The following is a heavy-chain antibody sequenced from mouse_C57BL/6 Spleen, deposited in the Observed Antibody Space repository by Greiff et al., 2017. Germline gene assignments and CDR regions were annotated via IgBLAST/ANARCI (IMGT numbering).Heavy chain of an antibody. V-gene: IGHV1-15*01. CDR3: TPMVTTAWFAY. J-gene: IGHJ3*01. CDR1: GYTFTDYE. Sequence: QVQLQQSGAELVRPGASVTLSCKASGYTFTDYEMHWVKQTPVHGLEWIGAIDPETGGTAYNQKFKGKAILTADKSSSTAYMELRSLTSEDSAVYYCTPMVTTAWFAYWGQGTLVTVSA. D-gene: IGHD2-1*01. CDR2: IDPETGGT.